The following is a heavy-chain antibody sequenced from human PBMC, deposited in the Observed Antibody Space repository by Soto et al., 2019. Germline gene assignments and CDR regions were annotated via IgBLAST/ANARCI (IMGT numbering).Heavy chain of an antibody. J-gene: IGHJ4*02. CDR2: INSGGTTT. Sequence: EVQLVESGGGLVQPGGSLRLSCAASGFTFSSYWMHWVRQAPGKGLVWVSRINSGGTTTNYADSVKGLFTISRDNAKNTVYLQMNSLRAEDTAVYSCASSAKGIYGDYDWGQGTLVTVSS. CDR3: ASSAKGIYGDYD. CDR1: GFTFSSYW. V-gene: IGHV3-74*02. D-gene: IGHD4-17*01.